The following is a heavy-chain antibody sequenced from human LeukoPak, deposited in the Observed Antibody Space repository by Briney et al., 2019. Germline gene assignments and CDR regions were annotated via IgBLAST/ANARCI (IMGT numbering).Heavy chain of an antibody. CDR2: IYYSGST. CDR1: GGSISSYY. V-gene: IGHV4-59*01. J-gene: IGHJ3*02. CDR3: ARAMIDDAFDI. D-gene: IGHD3-22*01. Sequence: PSETLSLTCTVSGGSISSYYWRWIRQPPGKGLEWIGYIYYSGSTNYNPSLKSRVTISVDTSKNQFSLKLSSVTAADTAVYYCARAMIDDAFDIWGQGTMVTVSS.